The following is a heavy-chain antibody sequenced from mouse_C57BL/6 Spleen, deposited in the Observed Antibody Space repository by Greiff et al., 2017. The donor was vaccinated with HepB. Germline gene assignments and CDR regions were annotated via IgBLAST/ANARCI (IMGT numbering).Heavy chain of an antibody. J-gene: IGHJ4*01. CDR3: AREVLPGRDYYAMDY. V-gene: IGHV1-52*01. Sequence: QVQLQQPGAELVRPGSSVKLSCKASGYTFTSYWMHWVKQRPIQGLEWIGNIDPSDSETHYNQKFKDKATLTVDKSSSTAYMQLSSLTSEDSAVYYCAREVLPGRDYYAMDYWGQGTSVTVSS. CDR1: GYTFTSYW. CDR2: IDPSDSET. D-gene: IGHD1-1*01.